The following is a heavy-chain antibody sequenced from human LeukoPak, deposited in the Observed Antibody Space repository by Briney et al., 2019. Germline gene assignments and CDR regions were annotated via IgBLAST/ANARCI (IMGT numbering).Heavy chain of an antibody. V-gene: IGHV4-39*01. CDR1: GGSISSSSYY. D-gene: IGHD5-12*01. CDR2: IYYSGST. CDR3: ARHIVATIEGIGFDP. J-gene: IGHJ5*02. Sequence: PSETLSLTCTVSGGSISSSSYYWGWIRQPPGKGLEWIGSIYYSGSTYYNPSLKSRVTISVDTSKNQFSLKLSSVTAADTAVYYCARHIVATIEGIGFDPWGQGNPGRRLL.